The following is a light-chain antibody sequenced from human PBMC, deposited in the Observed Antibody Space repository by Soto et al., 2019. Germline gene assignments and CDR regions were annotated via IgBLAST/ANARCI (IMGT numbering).Light chain of an antibody. CDR3: QRYASVPHT. CDR1: QSVSSSQ. CDR2: AAS. J-gene: IGKJ4*01. Sequence: EVVLAPSPGTLSLSPGERATLSCRASQSVSSSQLAWFQQKPGQAPRLLIYAASCRAAGTPDRFSGSGSGTYFTLTISRLEPADLAVYYCQRYASVPHTFGGGTKGEIK. V-gene: IGKV3-20*01.